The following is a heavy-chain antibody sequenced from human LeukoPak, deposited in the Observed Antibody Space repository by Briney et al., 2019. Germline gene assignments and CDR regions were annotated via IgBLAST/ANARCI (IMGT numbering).Heavy chain of an antibody. Sequence: PSETLSLTCTLSGGSISTYYWSWIRQPPGKGLEWIGYIYHSGSTNYNPSLKSQVTISVDTSKNQFSLKLSSVTAADTVVYYCARGGGYASPIGYWGQGALVTVSS. CDR3: ARGGGYASPIGY. V-gene: IGHV4-59*01. CDR1: GGSISTYY. J-gene: IGHJ4*02. D-gene: IGHD5-12*01. CDR2: IYHSGST.